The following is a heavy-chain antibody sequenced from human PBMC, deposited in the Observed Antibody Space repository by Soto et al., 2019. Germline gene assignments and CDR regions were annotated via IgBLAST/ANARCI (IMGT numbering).Heavy chain of an antibody. J-gene: IGHJ3*02. V-gene: IGHV1-58*02. CDR2: IVVGSGNT. CDR1: GFTFTSSA. Sequence: SVKVSCKASGFTFTSSAMQWVRQARGQRLEWIGWIVVGSGNTNYAQKFQERVTITRDMSTSTAYMELSSLRSEDTAVYYCAADVHDILIGDAFDIWGQGTMVTVSS. CDR3: AADVHDILIGDAFDI. D-gene: IGHD3-9*01.